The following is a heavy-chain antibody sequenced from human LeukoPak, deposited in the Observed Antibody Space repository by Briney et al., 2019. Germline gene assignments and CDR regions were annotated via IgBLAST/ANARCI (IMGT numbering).Heavy chain of an antibody. CDR3: ASVSYDTSLQH. J-gene: IGHJ1*01. CDR2: IYYSGST. Sequence: PSQTLSLTCTVSGGSISRGGYFWSWIRQHPGKGLEWIGYIYYSGSTYYNPSLKGRVTRWVDTSKNQFSLRLSSVTAADTAIYYCASVSYDTSLQHWGQGTLVTVSS. V-gene: IGHV4-31*03. CDR1: GGSISRGGYF. D-gene: IGHD3-22*01.